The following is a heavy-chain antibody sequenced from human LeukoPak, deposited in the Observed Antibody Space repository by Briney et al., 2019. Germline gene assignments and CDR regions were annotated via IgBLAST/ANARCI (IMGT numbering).Heavy chain of an antibody. Sequence: KPSETLSLTCTVSGGSISSSNYYWSWIRQPRGQGLEWIGSIFYSGSTYYNPYLESRVTISVDTSKKQFSLRLSSVTAADTAVYYCVRHNDWADAFDIWGQGTMVTVSS. J-gene: IGHJ3*02. CDR3: VRHNDWADAFDI. D-gene: IGHD3-9*01. CDR1: GGSISSSNYY. V-gene: IGHV4-39*01. CDR2: IFYSGST.